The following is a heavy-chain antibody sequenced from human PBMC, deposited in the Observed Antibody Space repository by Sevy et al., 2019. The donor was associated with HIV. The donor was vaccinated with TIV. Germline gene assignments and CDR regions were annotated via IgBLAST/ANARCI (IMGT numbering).Heavy chain of an antibody. D-gene: IGHD3-3*01. J-gene: IGHJ6*02. Sequence: ASVKVSCKASGYTFANSEINWVRQATGQGLEWLGWMNPNSGDTGYAQKFQGRVTMTKSASMSTGYMELSSLRSEDTAVYYCASQQGDFWSGPYFYYGMNVWGQGTTVTVSS. V-gene: IGHV1-8*01. CDR3: ASQQGDFWSGPYFYYGMNV. CDR2: MNPNSGDT. CDR1: GYTFANSE.